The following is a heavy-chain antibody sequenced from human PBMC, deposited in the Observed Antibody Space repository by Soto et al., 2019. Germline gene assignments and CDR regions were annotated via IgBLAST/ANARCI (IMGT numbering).Heavy chain of an antibody. CDR3: ARKTYYDFWSCYYSRAFDY. V-gene: IGHV4-34*01. D-gene: IGHD3-3*01. Sequence: QVQLQQWGAGLLKPSETLSLTCAVYGGSFSGYYWSWIRQPPGKGLEGIGEIKQSGITNFNPSLKIRITISVDTSTNQFSLKLSSVTAADTAVYYCARKTYYDFWSCYYSRAFDYWGQGTLVTVSS. CDR2: IKQSGIT. J-gene: IGHJ4*02. CDR1: GGSFSGYY.